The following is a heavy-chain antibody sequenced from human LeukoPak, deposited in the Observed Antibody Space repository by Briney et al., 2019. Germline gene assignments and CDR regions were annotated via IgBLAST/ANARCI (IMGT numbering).Heavy chain of an antibody. Sequence: HPGGSLRLSCAASTFSFSTYGMHWVRQAPGKGLEWVAFIQYDGSIKLYGDSVKGRFTISRDTSKNTLYLQMNSLRPEDTAVYYCARVASGSSYRPFDCWGQGTLVTVSS. J-gene: IGHJ4*02. D-gene: IGHD3-10*01. CDR3: ARVASGSSYRPFDC. CDR2: IQYDGSIK. CDR1: TFSFSTYG. V-gene: IGHV3-30*02.